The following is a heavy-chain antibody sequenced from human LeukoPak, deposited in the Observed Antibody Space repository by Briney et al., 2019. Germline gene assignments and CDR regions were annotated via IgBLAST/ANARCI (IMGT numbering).Heavy chain of an antibody. D-gene: IGHD2-2*01. CDR3: ASSTVRDCSGTSCYYGMDV. V-gene: IGHV4-4*07. CDR2: IYTSGST. J-gene: IGHJ6*02. Sequence: SETLSLTCTVSGGSISSYYWSWIRQPAGKGLEWIGRIYTSGSTNYNPSLKSRVTMSVDTSKNQFSLKLSSVTAADTAVYYCASSTVRDCSGTSCYYGMDVWGQGTTVTVSS. CDR1: GGSISSYY.